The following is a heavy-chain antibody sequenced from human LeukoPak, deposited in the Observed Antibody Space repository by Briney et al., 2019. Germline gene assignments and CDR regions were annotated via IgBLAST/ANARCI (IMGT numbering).Heavy chain of an antibody. CDR3: ARGRPHGNDY. Sequence: GGSLRLSCAASGFTFSNYWMSWVREAPGKGLEWVANIKQDASEKYYVYSVKGRFTISRDNAKNSLYLQMNSLRVEDTAVYYCARGRPHGNDYWGQGTLVTVSS. CDR1: GFTFSNYW. D-gene: IGHD4-23*01. CDR2: IKQDASEK. V-gene: IGHV3-7*01. J-gene: IGHJ4*02.